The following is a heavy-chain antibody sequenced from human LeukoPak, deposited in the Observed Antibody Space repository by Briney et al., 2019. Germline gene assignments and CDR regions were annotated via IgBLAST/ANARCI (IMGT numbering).Heavy chain of an antibody. CDR3: ASRLRHLLGY. J-gene: IGHJ4*02. CDR1: GGSISGSNW. V-gene: IGHV4-4*02. CDR2: IFHSGST. Sequence: PSGTLSLTCAVSGGSISGSNWWSWVPQPPGKGLEWIGEIFHSGSTNYSPSLKSRVTISIDKSKNQFSLKLTSVTVADTAVYYCASRLRHLLGYWGQGNLVTVSS. D-gene: IGHD3-16*01.